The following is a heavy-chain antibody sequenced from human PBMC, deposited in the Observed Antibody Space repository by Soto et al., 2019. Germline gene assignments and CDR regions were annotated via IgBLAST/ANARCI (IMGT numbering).Heavy chain of an antibody. Sequence: GGSLRLSCAVSGFNVMSYWMSWVRQAPGKGLEWVASIKEDGSEIYYLQSVRGRFTISRDSAGNALHLAMNYLSAEDTAVYFCARDIGFDYVNWGQGPLVTVSS. CDR3: ARDIGFDYVN. D-gene: IGHD3-16*01. V-gene: IGHV3-7*01. CDR1: GFNVMSYW. CDR2: IKEDGSEI. J-gene: IGHJ4*02.